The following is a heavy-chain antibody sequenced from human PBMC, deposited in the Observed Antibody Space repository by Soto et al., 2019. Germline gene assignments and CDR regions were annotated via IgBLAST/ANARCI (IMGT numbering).Heavy chain of an antibody. V-gene: IGHV3-33*01. CDR3: ARGSIVAAEYGMDV. Sequence: HVRLVESGGGVVQPGRSLRLSCAASGFSFSSYGMHWVRQAQGKGLEWVAVIWHDGSKTYYADSVKGRLIISRDNSKNTLYVQINSLRAEDRGVYFCARGSIVAAEYGMDVWGHGTTVTVS. J-gene: IGHJ6*02. CDR1: GFSFSSYG. D-gene: IGHD6-13*01. CDR2: IWHDGSKT.